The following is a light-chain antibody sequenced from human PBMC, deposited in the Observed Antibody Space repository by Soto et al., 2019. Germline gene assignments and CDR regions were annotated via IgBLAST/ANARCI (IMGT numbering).Light chain of an antibody. CDR2: DAS. Sequence: DIQMTQSPSTLSASVGDRVTITCRASQSISSWLAWYQQKPGKAPKLLIYDASNLETGVPSRFSGSGSGTDFTFTISSLQPEDIATYYCQQYDNLPLTFGGGTKVEI. CDR1: QSISSW. V-gene: IGKV1-33*01. CDR3: QQYDNLPLT. J-gene: IGKJ4*01.